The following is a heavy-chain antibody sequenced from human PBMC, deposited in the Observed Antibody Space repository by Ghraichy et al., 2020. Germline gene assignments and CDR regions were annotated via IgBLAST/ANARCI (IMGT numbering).Heavy chain of an antibody. V-gene: IGHV4-59*01. CDR2: IYYSGST. Sequence: SQTLSLTCTVSGGSISSYYWSWIRQPPGKGLEWIGYIYYSGSTNYNPSLKSRVTISVDTSKNQFSLKLSSVTAADTAVYYCASYDFWSGYRGGFDYWGQGTLVTVSS. J-gene: IGHJ4*02. D-gene: IGHD3-3*01. CDR1: GGSISSYY. CDR3: ASYDFWSGYRGGFDY.